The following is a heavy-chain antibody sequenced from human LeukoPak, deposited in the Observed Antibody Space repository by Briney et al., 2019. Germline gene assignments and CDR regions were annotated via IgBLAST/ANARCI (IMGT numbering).Heavy chain of an antibody. Sequence: GGSLRLSCAASGFTFSSYAMSWVRQAPGKGLEWVSAISGSGGSTYYADSVKGRFTISRDNSKNTLYLQMSSLRAEDTAVYYCAKVKAAAVVFGYWGQGALVTVSS. CDR1: GFTFSSYA. J-gene: IGHJ4*02. CDR2: ISGSGGST. V-gene: IGHV3-23*01. D-gene: IGHD6-13*01. CDR3: AKVKAAAVVFGY.